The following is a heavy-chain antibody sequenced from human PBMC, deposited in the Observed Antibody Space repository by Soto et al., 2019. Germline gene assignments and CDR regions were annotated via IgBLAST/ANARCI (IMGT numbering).Heavy chain of an antibody. V-gene: IGHV1-69*01. CDR2: IIPIFGTA. CDR3: ARDMYYDSSGSNDRFDP. CDR1: GGTFSSYA. J-gene: IGHJ5*02. Sequence: QVQLVQSGAEVKKPGSSVKVSCKASGGTFSSYAISWVRQAPGQGLEWMGGIIPIFGTANYAQKFQGRVTITADESTSTAYMELGSLRSEDTAVYYCARDMYYDSSGSNDRFDPWGQGTLVTVSS. D-gene: IGHD3-22*01.